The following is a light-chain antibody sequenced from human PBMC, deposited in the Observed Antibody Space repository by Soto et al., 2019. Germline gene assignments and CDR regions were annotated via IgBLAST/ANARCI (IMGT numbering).Light chain of an antibody. Sequence: TRIDNGASNSVSCYQHLPGRSPTLIIYEATNRPSGVSERFSGSKAGDTASLTISGLQADDEAEYFCISYKTDDTFVFGSGTKVTVL. CDR2: EAT. V-gene: IGLV2-14*01. CDR3: ISYKTDDTFV. CDR1: RIDNGASNS. J-gene: IGLJ1*01.